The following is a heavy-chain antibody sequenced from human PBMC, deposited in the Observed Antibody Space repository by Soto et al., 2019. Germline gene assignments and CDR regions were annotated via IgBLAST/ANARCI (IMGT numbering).Heavy chain of an antibody. CDR1: GFTFSSYS. J-gene: IGHJ1*01. CDR3: ARDLGRDYDFWSGYPSEYFHH. D-gene: IGHD3-3*01. CDR2: ISSSSSYI. V-gene: IGHV3-21*01. Sequence: GGSLRLSCAASGFTFSSYSMNWVRQAPGKGLERVSSISSSSSYIYYADSVKGRFTISRDNAKNSLYLQMNSLRAEDTAVYYCARDLGRDYDFWSGYPSEYFHHWGQGTLVTVSS.